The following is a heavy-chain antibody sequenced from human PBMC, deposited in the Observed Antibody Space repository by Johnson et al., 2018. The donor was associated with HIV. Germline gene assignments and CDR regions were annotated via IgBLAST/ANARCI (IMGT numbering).Heavy chain of an antibody. CDR2: IYRGGST. CDR3: ARESSAGEYSYGII. V-gene: IGHV3-66*02. J-gene: IGHJ3*02. CDR1: GFTVSSNF. D-gene: IGHD5-18*01. Sequence: VQLVESGGGLVQPGGSLRLSCAASGFTVSSNFMTWVRQAPGKGLEWFSVIYRGGSTYYADSVKGRFTISRDNSKNTLYLQMNSLKAEDTAVYYCARESSAGEYSYGIIRGQGTMVTVSS.